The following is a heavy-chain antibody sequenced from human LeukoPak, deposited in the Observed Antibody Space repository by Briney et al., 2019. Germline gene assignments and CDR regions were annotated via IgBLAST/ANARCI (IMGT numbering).Heavy chain of an antibody. CDR1: GGSISSGDYY. J-gene: IGHJ4*02. CDR3: ARVTRCGDYVDY. V-gene: IGHV4-30-4*01. CDR2: IYYSGST. D-gene: IGHD1-1*01. Sequence: PSETLSLTCTVSGGSISSGDYYWSWIRQPPGKGLEWIGYIYYSGSTYYNPSLKSRVTISVDTSKNQFSLKLSSVTAADTAVYYCARVTRCGDYVDYWGQGTLVTVSS.